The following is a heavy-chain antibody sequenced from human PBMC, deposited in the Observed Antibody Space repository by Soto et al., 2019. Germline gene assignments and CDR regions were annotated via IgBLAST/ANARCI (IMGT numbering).Heavy chain of an antibody. D-gene: IGHD1-26*01. V-gene: IGHV1-69*13. J-gene: IGHJ4*02. CDR3: AREPLGRRPFFDY. Sequence: SVKASCKASGGTLRSYAISWVRQAPGQGLEWMGGIIHIFGTAKYAQKFQGRVTITADESTSTAYMELSRLRPEDTPVYYCAREPLGRRPFFDYWGQGTLVTVSS. CDR1: GGTLRSYA. CDR2: IIHIFGTA.